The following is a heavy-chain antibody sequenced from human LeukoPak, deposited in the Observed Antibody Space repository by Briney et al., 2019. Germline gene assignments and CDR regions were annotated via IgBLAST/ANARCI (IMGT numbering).Heavy chain of an antibody. V-gene: IGHV3-23*01. CDR2: ISGSGSST. J-gene: IGHJ3*01. CDR1: GFTFSSYA. CDR3: AKGLGYRTSWFDRDDVFDV. D-gene: IGHD3-9*01. Sequence: GGSLRLSCVATGFTFSSYAMSWVRQAPGKGLEWVSAISGSGSSTYYTDPVKGRFTISRDNSKNTLYLQMNSLRAEGTAVYYCAKGLGYRTSWFDRDDVFDVWGQGTMVTVSS.